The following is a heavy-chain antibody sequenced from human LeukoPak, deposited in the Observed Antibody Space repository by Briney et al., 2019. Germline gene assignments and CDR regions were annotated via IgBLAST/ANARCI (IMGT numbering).Heavy chain of an antibody. V-gene: IGHV6-1*01. CDR2: TYYGSRWYN. CDR3: ARVSDYHDSSGYYVFDY. CDR1: GDSVSSNSAA. Sequence: SQTLSLTCAISGDSVSSNSAAWNWIRQSPSRGLEWLGRTYYGSRWYNDYAVSVKTRITINPDTSKNQFSLQLNSVTPEDTAVYYCARVSDYHDSSGYYVFDYWGQGTLVTVSS. J-gene: IGHJ4*02. D-gene: IGHD3-22*01.